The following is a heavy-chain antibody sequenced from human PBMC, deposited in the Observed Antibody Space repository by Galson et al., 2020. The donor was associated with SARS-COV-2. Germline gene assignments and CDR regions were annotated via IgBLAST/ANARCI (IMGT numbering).Heavy chain of an antibody. CDR1: DYTFTDYY. CDR3: ARGAAGTYYYYYALDV. CDR2: INPNSGGT. Sequence: ASVTVSCKASDYTFTDYYLHWVRQAPGQGLEWMGWINPNSGGTNYAQKFQGWVTMTRDTSISTAYIELSRLTSDDTAVYYCARGAAGTYYYYYALDVWGQGTTVTVSS. V-gene: IGHV1-2*04. D-gene: IGHD6-13*01. J-gene: IGHJ6*02.